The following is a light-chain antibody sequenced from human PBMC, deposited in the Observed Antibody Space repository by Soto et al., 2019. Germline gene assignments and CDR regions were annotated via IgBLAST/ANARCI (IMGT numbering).Light chain of an antibody. CDR3: RTLGPGIHWV. CDR2: LNSDGSH. CDR1: RGHSSYA. Sequence: QSVLTQSPSASASLGASVKLTCTLSRGHSSYALAWHQQQPEKGPRYLMKLNSDGSHSKGDGIPDRFSGSSSGAERYLTISRLQSEDEADYYCRTLGPGIHWVFGGRTKLTVL. J-gene: IGLJ3*02. V-gene: IGLV4-69*01.